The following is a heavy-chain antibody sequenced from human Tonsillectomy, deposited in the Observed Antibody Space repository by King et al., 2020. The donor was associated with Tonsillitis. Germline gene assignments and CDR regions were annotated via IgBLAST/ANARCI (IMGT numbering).Heavy chain of an antibody. CDR3: AKGGYCSSTSCPGDY. D-gene: IGHD2-2*01. Sequence: VQLVESGGGLVQPGGSLRLSCAASGFTFSNYAMNWVRQAPGKGLEWVSTISVSGGSTYYADAVKGRFTISRDNSKNTLYLQMNSLRVEDTAVYYCAKGGYCSSTSCPGDYWGQGTLVTVSS. V-gene: IGHV3-23*04. CDR2: ISVSGGST. J-gene: IGHJ4*02. CDR1: GFTFSNYA.